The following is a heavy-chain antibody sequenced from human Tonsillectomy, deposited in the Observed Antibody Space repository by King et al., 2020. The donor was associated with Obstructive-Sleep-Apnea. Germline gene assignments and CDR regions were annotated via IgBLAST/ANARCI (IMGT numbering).Heavy chain of an antibody. CDR3: ARVVGGWFARGGGI. V-gene: IGHV4-39*07. Sequence: QLQESGPGLLKPSETLSLTCTVSGGSISSSSYYWGWIRQPPGKGLEWIGSIYYSGSTYYNPSLKSRVTISVDTSKNQFSLKLSSVTAADTAVYYCARVVGGWFARGGGIWGQGTMVTVSS. CDR2: IYYSGST. J-gene: IGHJ3*02. CDR1: GGSISSSSYY. D-gene: IGHD2-15*01.